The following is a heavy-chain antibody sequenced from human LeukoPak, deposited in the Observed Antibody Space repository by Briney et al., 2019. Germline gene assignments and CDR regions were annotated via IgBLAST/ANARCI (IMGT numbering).Heavy chain of an antibody. Sequence: ASVKVSCKASGYTFTSYYMHWVRQAPGQGLEWMGWINPNSGGTNYAQKFQGRVTMTRDTSISTAYMELSRLRSDDTAVYYCARDTGGYAPYYYYYYYMDVWGKGTTVTVSS. D-gene: IGHD5-12*01. V-gene: IGHV1-2*02. CDR1: GYTFTSYY. CDR3: ARDTGGYAPYYYYYYYMDV. J-gene: IGHJ6*03. CDR2: INPNSGGT.